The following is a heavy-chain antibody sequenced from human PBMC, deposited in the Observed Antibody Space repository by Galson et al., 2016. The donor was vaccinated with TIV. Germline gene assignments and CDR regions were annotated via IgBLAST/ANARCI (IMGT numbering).Heavy chain of an antibody. J-gene: IGHJ4*02. V-gene: IGHV5-51*01. Sequence: QSGAEVKKSGESLKISCKGSGYCFTNYWIGWVRQMPGKGLEWVAIIYPGDSETRYSPSFQGQVTISADKSINTAFVQWSSLKASDTAMYYCARAFWTGNYFFDFWGQGTLVTVSS. D-gene: IGHD3/OR15-3a*01. CDR2: IYPGDSET. CDR3: ARAFWTGNYFFDF. CDR1: GYCFTNYW.